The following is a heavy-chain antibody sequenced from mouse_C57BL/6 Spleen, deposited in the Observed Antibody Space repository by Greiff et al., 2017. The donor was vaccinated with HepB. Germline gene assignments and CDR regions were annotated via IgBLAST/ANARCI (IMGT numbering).Heavy chain of an antibody. CDR1: GYTFTSYW. V-gene: IGHV1-72*01. CDR2: IDPTSGGT. CDR3: ARFTTVVATGDY. D-gene: IGHD1-1*01. Sequence: VQLQQPGAELVKPGASVKLSCKASGYTFTSYWMHWVKQRPGRGLAWIGRIDPTSGGTKYNEKFKSKATLTVDKPSSTAYMQLSSLTSEDSAVYYCARFTTVVATGDYWGQGTTLTVSS. J-gene: IGHJ2*01.